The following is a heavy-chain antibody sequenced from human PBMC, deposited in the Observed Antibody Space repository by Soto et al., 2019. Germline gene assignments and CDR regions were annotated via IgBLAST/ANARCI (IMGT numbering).Heavy chain of an antibody. V-gene: IGHV1-18*04. J-gene: IGHJ5*02. Sequence: ASVKVSCKASGYTFTMYGISWVRLAPGQGLEWMGWISGYKGDTHYSQKLQGRVTMTTDTSTRIAYMELRSLRSDDTAVYYCERVDSSSSSNWFDPWGQGAQGTVSS. D-gene: IGHD6-6*01. CDR1: GYTFTMYG. CDR2: ISGYKGDT. CDR3: ERVDSSSSSNWFDP.